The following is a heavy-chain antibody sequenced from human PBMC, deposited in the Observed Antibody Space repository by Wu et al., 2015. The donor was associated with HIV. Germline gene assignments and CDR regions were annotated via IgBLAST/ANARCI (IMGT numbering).Heavy chain of an antibody. CDR2: IYYSGST. Sequence: QVQLQESGPGLVKPSETLSLTCTVSGGSISSYYWSWIRQPPGKGLEWIGYIYYSGSTNYNPSLKSRVTISVDTSKNQFSLKLSSVTAADTAVYYCAGRHSSGYYNFDYWGQGTLVTVSS. CDR3: AGRHSSGYYNFDY. V-gene: IGHV4-59*01. CDR1: GGSISSYY. J-gene: IGHJ4*02. D-gene: IGHD3-22*01.